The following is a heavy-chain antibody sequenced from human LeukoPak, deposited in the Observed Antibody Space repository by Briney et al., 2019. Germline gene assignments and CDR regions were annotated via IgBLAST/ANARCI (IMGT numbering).Heavy chain of an antibody. CDR1: GFNFSGSA. Sequence: GGSLRLSCAASGFNFSGSAMHWVRQASGKGLEWVGRIRSKANSYATAYAAPVSGRFTISRDNSKNTLYLQMNSLRVEDTAVYYCAKDQNYYDSIGYGAFDVWGQGTMVTVSS. CDR3: AKDQNYYDSIGYGAFDV. V-gene: IGHV3-73*01. J-gene: IGHJ3*01. CDR2: IRSKANSYAT. D-gene: IGHD3-22*01.